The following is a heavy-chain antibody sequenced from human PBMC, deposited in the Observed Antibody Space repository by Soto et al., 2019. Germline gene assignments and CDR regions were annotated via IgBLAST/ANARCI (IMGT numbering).Heavy chain of an antibody. CDR3: AKPFGCSGGSCYSGDYYMDV. CDR1: GFTVSSNY. J-gene: IGHJ6*03. V-gene: IGHV3-53*04. CDR2: IYSGGST. D-gene: IGHD2-15*01. Sequence: PGGSLRLSCAASGFTVSSNYMSWVRQAPGKGLEWVSVIYSGGSTYYADSVKGRFTISRHNSKNTLYLQMNSLRAEDTAVYYCAKPFGCSGGSCYSGDYYMDVWGKGTTVTVSS.